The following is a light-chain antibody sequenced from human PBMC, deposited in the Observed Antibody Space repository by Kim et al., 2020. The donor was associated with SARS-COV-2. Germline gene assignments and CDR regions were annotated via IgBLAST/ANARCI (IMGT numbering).Light chain of an antibody. CDR1: RSSIGSNA. V-gene: IGLV1-36*01. CDR2: FDD. Sequence: QRGTIACSGSRSSIGSNAVNWYQQLPGQPPKLLIYFDDLRPSGVSDRFSGSKSGTSASLAIRGLQSEDEADYYCAAWDDNLKGMIFGGGTQLTVL. CDR3: AAWDDNLKGMI. J-gene: IGLJ2*01.